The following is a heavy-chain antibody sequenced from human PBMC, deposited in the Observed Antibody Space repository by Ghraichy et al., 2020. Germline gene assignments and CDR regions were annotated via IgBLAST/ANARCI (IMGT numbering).Heavy chain of an antibody. CDR2: ISGSGGST. J-gene: IGHJ4*02. CDR1: GFTFSSYA. CDR3: AKDPRGLMTGTS. V-gene: IGHV3-23*01. Sequence: GGSLRLSCAASGFTFSSYAMSWVRQAPGRGLEWVSAISGSGGSTYYADSVKGRFTISRDNSKNTLYLQMNSLRAEDTAVYYCAKDPRGLMTGTSWGQGTLVTVSS. D-gene: IGHD1-7*01.